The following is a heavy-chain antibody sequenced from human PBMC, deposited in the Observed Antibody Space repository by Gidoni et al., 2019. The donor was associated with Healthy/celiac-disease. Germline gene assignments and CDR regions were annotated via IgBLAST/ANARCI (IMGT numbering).Heavy chain of an antibody. Sequence: QVQLVESGGGVVQPGRSLRLSCAASGFTFSSYAMHWVRQAPGKGLEWVAVISYDGSNKYYADSVKGRFTISRDNSKNTLYLQMNSLRAEDTAVYYCARVIRGRIAAAGKNWYFDLWGRGTLVTVSS. J-gene: IGHJ2*01. CDR1: GFTFSSYA. CDR3: ARVIRGRIAAAGKNWYFDL. CDR2: ISYDGSNK. V-gene: IGHV3-30*04. D-gene: IGHD6-13*01.